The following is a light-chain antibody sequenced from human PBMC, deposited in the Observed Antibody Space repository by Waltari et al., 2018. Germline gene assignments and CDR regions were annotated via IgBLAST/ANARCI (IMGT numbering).Light chain of an antibody. CDR2: AAS. CDR3: LQDYDYPLT. J-gene: IGKJ4*01. Sequence: IQLTQSPSSLSASVGDRVTITCRASQGIRSDLGWYQQKPGQPPKLLIFAASMLQSGVPSRFSGSASGTDFTLTISSLQPEDFATYYCLQDYDYPLTFGGGTKVEIK. V-gene: IGKV1-6*01. CDR1: QGIRSD.